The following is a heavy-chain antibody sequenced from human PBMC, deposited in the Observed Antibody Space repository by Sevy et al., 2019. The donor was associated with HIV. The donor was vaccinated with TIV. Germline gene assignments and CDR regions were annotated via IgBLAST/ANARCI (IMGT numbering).Heavy chain of an antibody. CDR2: ISYDGSNK. Sequence: GGSLRLSCAASGFTFSSYAMHWVRQAPGKGLEWVAVISYDGSNKYYADSVKGRFTISRDNSKNTLYLQMNSLRAEDTAVYYCARDGNHYDSRAWGGAFDIWGQGTMVTVSS. V-gene: IGHV3-30-3*01. J-gene: IGHJ3*02. CDR3: ARDGNHYDSRAWGGAFDI. CDR1: GFTFSSYA. D-gene: IGHD3-22*01.